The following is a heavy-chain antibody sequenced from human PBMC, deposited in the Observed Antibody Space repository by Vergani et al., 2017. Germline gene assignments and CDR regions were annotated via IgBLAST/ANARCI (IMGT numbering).Heavy chain of an antibody. Sequence: QLQLQESGPGLVKPSETLSLTCTVSGGSISSSSYYWGWIRQPPGKGLEWIGSIYYSGSTYYNPSLKSRVTISVDTSKNQFSLKLSSVTAADTAVYYCARLLRSRVYCSSTSCPEYFQHWGQGTLVTVSS. V-gene: IGHV4-39*01. J-gene: IGHJ1*01. CDR3: ARLLRSRVYCSSTSCPEYFQH. CDR2: IYYSGST. D-gene: IGHD2-2*01. CDR1: GGSISSSSYY.